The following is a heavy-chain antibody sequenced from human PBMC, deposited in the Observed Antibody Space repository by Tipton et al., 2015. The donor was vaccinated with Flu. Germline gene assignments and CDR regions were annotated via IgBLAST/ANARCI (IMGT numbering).Heavy chain of an antibody. J-gene: IGHJ2*01. CDR1: GYFIGSGYY. D-gene: IGHD6-19*01. Sequence: LRLSCSVSGYFIGSGYYWGWIRQPPGKGLEWIGNIYHTGNTYYNPFLKSRVTISLDTSKNQFSLKLSSVTAADTALYYCANRAVGGPDWYFDLWGRGTPVTVSS. V-gene: IGHV4-38-2*01. CDR3: ANRAVGGPDWYFDL. CDR2: IYHTGNT.